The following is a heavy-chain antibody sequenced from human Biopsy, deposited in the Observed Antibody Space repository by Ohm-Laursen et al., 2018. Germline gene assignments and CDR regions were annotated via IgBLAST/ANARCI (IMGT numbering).Heavy chain of an antibody. CDR1: GYTFTSYH. Sequence: SVKVSCKASGYTFTSYHVHWVRQAPGQGLEWMGWINAKTGDTNYAQKFQGRVTVTRDTSISTAYVDLSSLRSDDTAVYYCTRGGYYYDSLAYYYWFDPWGQGTLVTVSS. CDR2: INAKTGDT. V-gene: IGHV1-2*02. J-gene: IGHJ5*02. D-gene: IGHD3-22*01. CDR3: TRGGYYYDSLAYYYWFDP.